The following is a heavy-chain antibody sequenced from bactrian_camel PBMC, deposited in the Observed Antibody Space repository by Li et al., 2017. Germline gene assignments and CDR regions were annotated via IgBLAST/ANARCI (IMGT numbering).Heavy chain of an antibody. V-gene: IGHV3S25*01. Sequence: WSLGLSCAGSGLTVSTYCMAWFRQTSAKEREVVALIYEGDGSVYYADSAEGRFTISQDNDKNTLYLQMDSLKPEDTAMYYCAAVRYGGSWYPLCRARSADFGYWGQGTQVTVS. D-gene: IGHD6*01. CDR3: AAVRYGGSWYPLCRARSADFGY. CDR1: GLTVSTYC. CDR2: IYEGDGSV. J-gene: IGHJ6*01.